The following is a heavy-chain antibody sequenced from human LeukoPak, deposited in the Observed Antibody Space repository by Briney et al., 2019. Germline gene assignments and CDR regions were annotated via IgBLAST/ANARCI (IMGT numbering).Heavy chain of an antibody. J-gene: IGHJ3*02. CDR2: ISGSGGST. D-gene: IGHD2-15*01. CDR3: AREIYCSASSCTGGVFDI. CDR1: GFTFSSYA. Sequence: GGSLRLSCAASGFTFSSYAMSWVRQAPGKGLEWVSAISGSGGSTYCADSVKGRFTISRDNSKNTLYLQMNSLRDEDTAVYYCAREIYCSASSCTGGVFDIWGQGTMVTVSS. V-gene: IGHV3-23*01.